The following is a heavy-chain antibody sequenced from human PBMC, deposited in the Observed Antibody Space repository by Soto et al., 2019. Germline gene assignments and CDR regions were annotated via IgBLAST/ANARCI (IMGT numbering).Heavy chain of an antibody. CDR2: IYYSGST. CDR3: ARDSRSARFGELLKDYGMDV. CDR1: GGSISSGGYY. J-gene: IGHJ6*02. Sequence: PSETLSLTWTVSGGSISSGGYYWSWIRQHPGKGLEWIGYIYYSGSTYYNPSLKSRVTISVDTSKNQFSLKLSSVTAADTAVYYCARDSRSARFGELLKDYGMDVWGQGTTVTVSS. V-gene: IGHV4-31*02. D-gene: IGHD3-10*01.